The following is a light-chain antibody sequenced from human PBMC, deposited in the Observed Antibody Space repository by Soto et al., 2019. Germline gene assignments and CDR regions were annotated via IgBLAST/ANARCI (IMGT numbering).Light chain of an antibody. J-gene: IGLJ2*01. CDR2: EGG. CDR3: CSYAGTVV. Sequence: QSVLTQPASVSGSPGQSITISCTGTSSDVGSYNLVSWYQQHPGKAPKLMIYEGGKRPSGVSNRFSGSKSGNTASLTISGLQAEDEADYYCCSYAGTVVFGGGTKVTVL. V-gene: IGLV2-23*01. CDR1: SSDVGSYNL.